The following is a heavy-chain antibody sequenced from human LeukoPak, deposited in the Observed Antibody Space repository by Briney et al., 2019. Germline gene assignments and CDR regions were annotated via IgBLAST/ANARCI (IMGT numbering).Heavy chain of an antibody. CDR2: INPSGGCT. J-gene: IGHJ3*02. CDR1: GYTFTSYY. Sequence: ASVKVSCKASGYTFTSYYMHWVRQAPGQGLEWMGIINPSGGCTNYAQKVQGRVTITRDTSTSTVYMDLSSLRSEDTAVYYCARGGLRSLRAFDIWGQGTMVTVSS. CDR3: ARGGLRSLRAFDI. V-gene: IGHV1-46*01. D-gene: IGHD5-12*01.